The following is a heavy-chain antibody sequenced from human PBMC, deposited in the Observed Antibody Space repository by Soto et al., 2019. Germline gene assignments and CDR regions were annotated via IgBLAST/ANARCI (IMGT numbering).Heavy chain of an antibody. V-gene: IGHV5-51*01. D-gene: IGHD6-13*01. J-gene: IGHJ6*02. CDR2: IYPGDSDT. Sequence: PGESLQISWKGSGYSFTSYWIGWVRQMPGKGLELMGIIYPGDSDTRYSPSFQGQVTISADKSISTAYLQWSSLKASDTAMYYCARTAAAGKYYYGMDVWGQGTTVTVSS. CDR1: GYSFTSYW. CDR3: ARTAAAGKYYYGMDV.